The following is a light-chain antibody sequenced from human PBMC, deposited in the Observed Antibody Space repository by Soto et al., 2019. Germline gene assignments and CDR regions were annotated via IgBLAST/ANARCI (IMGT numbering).Light chain of an antibody. CDR1: QSVSSSY. V-gene: IGKV3-20*01. J-gene: IGKJ5*01. Sequence: EIVLTQSPGTLSLSPGERATLSCRASQSVSSSYLAWYQQKPGQAPRLLIYGASSRATGIPDRLSGSGSGTDFTLTISRLEPEDFGVYYCQQYGSSPPITFGQGTRLEIK. CDR2: GAS. CDR3: QQYGSSPPIT.